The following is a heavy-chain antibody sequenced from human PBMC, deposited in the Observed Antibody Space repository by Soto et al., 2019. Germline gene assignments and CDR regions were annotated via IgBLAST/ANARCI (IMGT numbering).Heavy chain of an antibody. V-gene: IGHV1-69*01. CDR1: GSTFSSYA. Sequence: QVQLVQSGAEVKKPGSSVKVSCKASGSTFSSYAISWVRQAPGQGLEWMGGIIPIFGTANYAQKFQGRVTITADESTSTAYMELSSLRSEDTAVYYCARVTVVPAAKRGYYYYGMDVWGQGTTVTVSS. J-gene: IGHJ6*02. D-gene: IGHD2-2*01. CDR3: ARVTVVPAAKRGYYYYGMDV. CDR2: IIPIFGTA.